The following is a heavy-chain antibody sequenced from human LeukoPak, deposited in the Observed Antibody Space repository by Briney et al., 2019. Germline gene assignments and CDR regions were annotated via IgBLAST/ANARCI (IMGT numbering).Heavy chain of an antibody. Sequence: GESLRLSCAASGFSFSDFWMSWVRQAPRKRRQGVANIKDDGSEKYYVDSVKGRFTISRDNAKSSLYLQMNSLRAEDTAVYYCAKVDIWGSYRWGFDYWGQGTLISVFS. CDR1: GFSFSDFW. J-gene: IGHJ4*02. CDR3: AKVDIWGSYRWGFDY. CDR2: IKDDGSEK. V-gene: IGHV3-7*03. D-gene: IGHD3-16*02.